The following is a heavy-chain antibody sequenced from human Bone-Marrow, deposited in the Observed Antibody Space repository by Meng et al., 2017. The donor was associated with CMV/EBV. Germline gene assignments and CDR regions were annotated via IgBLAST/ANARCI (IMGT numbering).Heavy chain of an antibody. D-gene: IGHD7-27*01. V-gene: IGHV3-30*02. J-gene: IGHJ4*02. CDR3: ARLTGTMAWTFDY. CDR2: IRYDGSNK. CDR1: GFTFSSYG. Sequence: GGSLRLSCAASGFTFSSYGMHWVRQAPGKGLEWVAFIRYDGSNKYYADSMKGRFTISRDNSKNTLYLQMNSLRAEDTAVYYCARLTGTMAWTFDYWGQGTLVTVSS.